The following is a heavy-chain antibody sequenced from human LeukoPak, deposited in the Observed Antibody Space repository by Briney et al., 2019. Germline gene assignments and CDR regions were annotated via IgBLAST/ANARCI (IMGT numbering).Heavy chain of an antibody. CDR1: GYSFTSYW. V-gene: IGHV5-51*01. CDR3: ASGVAEDFDT. CDR2: FYSGDFDT. Sequence: GEAPKISCNGSGYSFTSYWIGWVRQMPGKGLEWLGIFYSGDFDTRYSPSFQGRVTISADKSINPAYLQWSCLKASDTALYYCASGVAEDFDTWGQGTLVTVSS. J-gene: IGHJ4*02. D-gene: IGHD2-15*01.